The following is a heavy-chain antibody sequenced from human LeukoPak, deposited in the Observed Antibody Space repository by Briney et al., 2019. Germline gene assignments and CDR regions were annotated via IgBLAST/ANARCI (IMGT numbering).Heavy chain of an antibody. J-gene: IGHJ5*02. V-gene: IGHV4-59*08. CDR3: ARGRTGNPNWFDP. CDR2: IYYSGST. D-gene: IGHD3/OR15-3a*01. Sequence: PSETLSLTCTVSGGSISSDYWSWIRQPPGKGLEWIGYIYYSGSTNYNPSLKSRVTISVDTSKNQFSLKLSSVTAADTAVYYCARGRTGNPNWFDPWGQGTLVTVSS. CDR1: GGSISSDY.